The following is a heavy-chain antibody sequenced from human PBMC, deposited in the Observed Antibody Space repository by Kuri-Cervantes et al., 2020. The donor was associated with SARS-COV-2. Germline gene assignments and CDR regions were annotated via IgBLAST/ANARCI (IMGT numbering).Heavy chain of an antibody. Sequence: LSLTCAASGFTFSSYAMSWVRQAPGKGLEWVSAISGSGSTIYYADSVKGRFTISRDNAKNSLYLQMNSLRAEDTAVYYCAPRGEGSGFDYWGQGTLVTVSS. D-gene: IGHD3-16*01. J-gene: IGHJ4*02. CDR2: ISGSGSTI. CDR1: GFTFSSYA. V-gene: IGHV3-23*01. CDR3: APRGEGSGFDY.